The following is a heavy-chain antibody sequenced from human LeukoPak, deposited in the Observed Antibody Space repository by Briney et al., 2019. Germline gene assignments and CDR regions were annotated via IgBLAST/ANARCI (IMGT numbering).Heavy chain of an antibody. CDR2: IKSKTDGGTT. J-gene: IGHJ4*02. D-gene: IGHD3-3*01. CDR1: GFTFSNAW. CDR3: TTATFYYDFWSGYSVDY. Sequence: PGGSLRLSCAASGFTFSNAWMSWVRQAPGKGLEWVGRIKSKTDGGTTDYAAPVKGRFTISRDDSKNTLYLQMNSLKTEDTAVYYCTTATFYYDFWSGYSVDYWGQGTLVTVS. V-gene: IGHV3-15*01.